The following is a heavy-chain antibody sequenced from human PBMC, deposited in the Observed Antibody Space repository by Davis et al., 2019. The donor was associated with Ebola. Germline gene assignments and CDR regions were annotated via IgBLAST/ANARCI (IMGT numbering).Heavy chain of an antibody. Sequence: GESLKISCAASGFTFSNYWMTWVRQAPGKGLEWVSAISGSGGSTYYADSVKGRFTISRDNSKKTLYLQMNSLRAEDTAVYYCAKSGLSFGVVKYHYGMDVWGKGTTVTVSS. CDR2: ISGSGGST. CDR1: GFTFSNYW. J-gene: IGHJ6*04. D-gene: IGHD3-3*01. V-gene: IGHV3-23*01. CDR3: AKSGLSFGVVKYHYGMDV.